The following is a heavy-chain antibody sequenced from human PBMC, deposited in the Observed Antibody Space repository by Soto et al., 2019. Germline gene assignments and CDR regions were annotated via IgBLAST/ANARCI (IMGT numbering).Heavy chain of an antibody. J-gene: IGHJ5*02. D-gene: IGHD3-10*01. CDR1: GGSFSGYY. Sequence: QVQLQQWGAGLLKPSETLSLTCAVYGGSFSGYYWSWIRQPPGKGLEWIGEINHSGSTNYNPSLKSRATLSVDKATNQKSLKLSPVTAADTAVYYCATRRTIRALLWFGDHCPYGYWFDPWGQGTLVTVSS. V-gene: IGHV4-34*01. CDR2: INHSGST. CDR3: ATRRTIRALLWFGDHCPYGYWFDP.